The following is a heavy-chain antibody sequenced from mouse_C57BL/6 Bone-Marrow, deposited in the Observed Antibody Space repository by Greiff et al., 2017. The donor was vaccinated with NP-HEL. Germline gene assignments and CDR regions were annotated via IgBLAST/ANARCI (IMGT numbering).Heavy chain of an antibody. CDR3: ARIPRVYFDY. CDR1: GFNIKDYY. Sequence: EVQLQQSGAELVKPGASVKLSCTASGFNIKDYYMHWVKQRTEQGLEWIGRIDPEDGETKYAAKFQGKATITADTSSSTAYLQLSSLTSEDSAVYYCARIPRVYFDYWGQGTSLTVSS. CDR2: IDPEDGET. V-gene: IGHV14-2*01. J-gene: IGHJ2*02.